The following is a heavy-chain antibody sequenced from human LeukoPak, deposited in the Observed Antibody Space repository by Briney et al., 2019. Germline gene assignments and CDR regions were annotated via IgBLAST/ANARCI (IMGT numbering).Heavy chain of an antibody. CDR1: GYTFTSYG. CDR2: IRAYKGNT. D-gene: IGHD6-13*01. J-gene: IGHJ3*02. Sequence: ASVTVSCKASGYTFTSYGMSWVRQAPGQALEWLGWIRAYKGNTNYAQKLQGRVTMTTDTSTSTAYMELRSLRSDDTAVYYCARVWWGYSSSWYLGGDAFDIWGQGTMVTVSS. CDR3: ARVWWGYSSSWYLGGDAFDI. V-gene: IGHV1-18*01.